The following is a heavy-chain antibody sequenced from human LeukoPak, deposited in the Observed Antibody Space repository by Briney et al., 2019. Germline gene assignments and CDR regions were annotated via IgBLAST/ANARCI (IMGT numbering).Heavy chain of an antibody. Sequence: SETLSLTCAVYGGSFSTYYWSWIRQSPGKGLEWIAEINHRGDTNYNPSVKSRVTISVDTSKNQFSLKVRSLTAADTAVYYCARGPAISETGYFDYWGQGTLVTVSS. CDR2: INHRGDT. D-gene: IGHD7-27*01. V-gene: IGHV4-34*01. J-gene: IGHJ4*02. CDR1: GGSFSTYY. CDR3: ARGPAISETGYFDY.